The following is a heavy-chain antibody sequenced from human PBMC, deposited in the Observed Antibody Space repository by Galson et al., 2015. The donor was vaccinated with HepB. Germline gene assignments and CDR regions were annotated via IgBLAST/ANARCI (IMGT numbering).Heavy chain of an antibody. CDR3: AKDLYSSGWYYFDY. CDR1: GFTFSSYA. V-gene: IGHV3-30*04. Sequence: SLRLSCAASGFTFSSYAMYWVRQAPGKGLEWVAVISYDGSNKYYADSVKGRFTISRDNSKNTLYLQMNSLRAEDTAVYYCAKDLYSSGWYYFDYWGQGTLVTVSS. J-gene: IGHJ4*02. D-gene: IGHD6-19*01. CDR2: ISYDGSNK.